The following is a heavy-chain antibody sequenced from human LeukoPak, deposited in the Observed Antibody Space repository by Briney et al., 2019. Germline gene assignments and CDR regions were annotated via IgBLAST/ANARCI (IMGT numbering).Heavy chain of an antibody. CDR3: AIAQNNHGYVYFGMDV. CDR1: GDTFDSHA. J-gene: IGHJ6*04. CDR2: IIPMYGTS. D-gene: IGHD5-12*01. V-gene: IGHV1-69*06. Sequence: SVMVSCKASGDTFDSHALSWVRQAPGQGLEWMGAIIPMYGTSNYAQKFQGRVAIIADKSKSTACMELNSLTSEDTAVYYCAIAQNNHGYVYFGMDVWGKGTTVTVSS.